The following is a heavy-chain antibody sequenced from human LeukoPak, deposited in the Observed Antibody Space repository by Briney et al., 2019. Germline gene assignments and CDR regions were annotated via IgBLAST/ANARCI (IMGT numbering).Heavy chain of an antibody. CDR2: IKQDGGEK. Sequence: GGSLRLSCAASGFTFSGYWRSWLRQAPGKGLEWVGNIKQDGGEKYNLDSERGGFTISRDNAKNSLYLQMDSLKAEGTPVYYCARDLSGPSLYWGQGTLVTVSS. CDR1: GFTFSGYW. D-gene: IGHD2-15*01. J-gene: IGHJ4*02. CDR3: ARDLSGPSLY. V-gene: IGHV3-7*01.